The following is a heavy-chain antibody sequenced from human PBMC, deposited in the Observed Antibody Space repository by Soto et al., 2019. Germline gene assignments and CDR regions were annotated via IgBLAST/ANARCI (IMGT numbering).Heavy chain of an antibody. J-gene: IGHJ6*02. CDR3: ESAPYIVVVPAALARDYYYGMDV. CDR2: IYHSGST. V-gene: IGHV4-4*02. Sequence: QVQLQESGPGLVKPSGTLSLTCAVSGGSISSSNWWSWVRQPPGKGLEWIGEIYHSGSTNYNPSLTRRVTLSVDKSKNQFSLKLSSVTAADTAVYYCESAPYIVVVPAALARDYYYGMDVWGQGNTVTVSS. D-gene: IGHD2-2*01. CDR1: GGSISSSNW.